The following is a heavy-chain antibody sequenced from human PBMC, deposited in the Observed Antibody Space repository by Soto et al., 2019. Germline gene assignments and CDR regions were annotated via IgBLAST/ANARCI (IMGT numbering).Heavy chain of an antibody. Sequence: PGGTLRLSCAASGFTFSSYWMHWVRQAPGKGLVWVSRTNSDGSSTSYADSVKGRFTISRDNAKNTLYLQMNSLRAEDTAVYYCARAGSREEYVFLKCYYTANDLFSISGQRSFVTVS. D-gene: IGHD3-3*01. CDR2: TNSDGSST. J-gene: IGHJ3*02. CDR3: ARAGSREEYVFLKCYYTANDLFSI. V-gene: IGHV3-74*01. CDR1: GFTFSSYW.